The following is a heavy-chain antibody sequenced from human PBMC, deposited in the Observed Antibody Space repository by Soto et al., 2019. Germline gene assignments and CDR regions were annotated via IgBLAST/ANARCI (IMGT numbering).Heavy chain of an antibody. Sequence: GESLKISCKASGFTFTSYWIAWVRQMPGKGLEWTGIIYPGDSDTSYSPSFQGQVTISADKSINTAYLQWSSLKASDTAMYYCAKHEGYCSSTTCSNFDYWGQGTLVTVSS. CDR2: IYPGDSDT. D-gene: IGHD2-2*01. J-gene: IGHJ4*02. CDR1: GFTFTSYW. V-gene: IGHV5-51*01. CDR3: AKHEGYCSSTTCSNFDY.